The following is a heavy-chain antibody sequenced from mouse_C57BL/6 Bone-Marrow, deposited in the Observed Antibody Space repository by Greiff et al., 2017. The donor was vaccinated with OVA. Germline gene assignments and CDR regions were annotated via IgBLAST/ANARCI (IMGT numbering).Heavy chain of an antibody. CDR3: ARVGPYYYAMDY. J-gene: IGHJ4*01. CDR1: GYTFTSYW. Sequence: QVQLQQPGAELVRPGTSVKLSCKASGYTFTSYWMHWVKQRPGQGLEWIGVIDPSDSYTNYNQKFKGKATLTVDTSSSTAYMQLSSLTSEDSAVFCCARVGPYYYAMDYWGQGTSVTVSS. V-gene: IGHV1-59*01. CDR2: IDPSDSYT. D-gene: IGHD1-1*02.